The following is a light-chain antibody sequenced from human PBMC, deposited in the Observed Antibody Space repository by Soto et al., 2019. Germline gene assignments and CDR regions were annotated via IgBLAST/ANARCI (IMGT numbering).Light chain of an antibody. CDR2: DVS. CDR1: SSDVGGYNY. V-gene: IGLV2-11*01. Sequence: QSVLTQPRSVSGSPGQSVTISCTGTSSDVGGYNYVSWYQQHPGKAPKLMIYDVSKRPSGVPDRFSGSKSGNTDSLTISGIQAEDEADYYCCSYAGSLYVFGTGTKLTVL. J-gene: IGLJ1*01. CDR3: CSYAGSLYV.